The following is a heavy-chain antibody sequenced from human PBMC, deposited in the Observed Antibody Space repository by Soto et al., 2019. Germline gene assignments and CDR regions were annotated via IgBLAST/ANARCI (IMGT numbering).Heavy chain of an antibody. J-gene: IGHJ4*02. CDR3: ARDEAVTRRFDY. CDR1: GFTFSSYA. Sequence: QVQLVESGGGVVQPGRSLRLSCAASGFTFSSYAMHWVRQAPGKGLEWVAVISYDGSNKYYADSVKGRFTISRDNSKNPLYLQRNSLRAEDTAVYYCARDEAVTRRFDYWGQGTLVTVSS. CDR2: ISYDGSNK. V-gene: IGHV3-30-3*01. D-gene: IGHD4-4*01.